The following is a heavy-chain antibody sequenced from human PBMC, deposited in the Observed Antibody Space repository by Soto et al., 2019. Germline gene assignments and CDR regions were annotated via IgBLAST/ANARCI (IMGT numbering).Heavy chain of an antibody. D-gene: IGHD4-17*01. V-gene: IGHV4-34*01. CDR2: INHSGST. CDR1: GGSFSGYY. CDR3: ARTTVTTPHYYYYGMDV. Sequence: SETLSLTCAVYGGSFSGYYWSWIRQPPGKGLEWIGEINHSGSTSYNPSLKSRVTISVDTSKNQFSLKLSSVTAADTAVYYCARTTVTTPHYYYYGMDVWGQGTTVTVSS. J-gene: IGHJ6*02.